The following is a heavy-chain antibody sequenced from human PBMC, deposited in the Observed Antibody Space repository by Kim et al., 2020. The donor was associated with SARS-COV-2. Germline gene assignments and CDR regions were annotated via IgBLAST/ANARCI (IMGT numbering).Heavy chain of an antibody. CDR2: INHSGST. D-gene: IGHD6-6*01. V-gene: IGHV4-34*01. CDR3: ARDTAGSSSLDY. CDR1: GGSFSGYY. J-gene: IGHJ4*02. Sequence: SETLSLTCAVYGGSFSGYYWSWIRQPPGKGLEWIGEINHSGSTNYNPSLKSRVTISVDTSKNQFSLKLSSVTAADTAVYYCARDTAGSSSLDYWGQGTLV.